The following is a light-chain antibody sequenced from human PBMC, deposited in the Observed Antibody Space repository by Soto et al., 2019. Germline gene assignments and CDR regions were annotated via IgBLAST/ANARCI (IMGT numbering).Light chain of an antibody. V-gene: IGLV2-14*03. J-gene: IGLJ1*01. CDR3: NSYSNTTTLYV. Sequence: QSVLNQPASLSGSPGQSITISCTGTRSDVGSYNYVSWYQHHPGKAPKLMIYDVSNRPSGVSNRFSGSKSGNTASLTISGLQAEDEADYYCNSYSNTTTLYVFGTGTKVTVL. CDR1: RSDVGSYNY. CDR2: DVS.